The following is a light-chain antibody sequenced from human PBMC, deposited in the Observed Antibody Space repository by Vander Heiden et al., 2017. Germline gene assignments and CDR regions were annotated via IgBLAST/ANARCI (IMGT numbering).Light chain of an antibody. CDR1: QSVRNNY. V-gene: IGKV3-20*01. Sequence: EIVLTQSPGTLSLSPGERATLSCRVSQSVRNNYLGWYQQKPGQAPRLLIYGVSNRATGIPGRFSCSGSGTDFTLTISRLEPEDFAVYYCHQYGGSLTFGGGTKVEIK. J-gene: IGKJ4*01. CDR2: GVS. CDR3: HQYGGSLT.